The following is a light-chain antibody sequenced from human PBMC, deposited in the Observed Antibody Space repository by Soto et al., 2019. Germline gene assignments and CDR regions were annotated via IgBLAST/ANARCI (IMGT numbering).Light chain of an antibody. CDR1: QDIRTG. Sequence: AIQMTQSPSSLSAPVGDRVTITCRASQDIRTGLGWYQQKPGEAPKLLISAASSLQSGVPSRFSGSESGTDFTLTISSLQPEDFATYYCLQDHSYPLTFGGGTKVEIK. CDR3: LQDHSYPLT. CDR2: AAS. J-gene: IGKJ4*01. V-gene: IGKV1-6*01.